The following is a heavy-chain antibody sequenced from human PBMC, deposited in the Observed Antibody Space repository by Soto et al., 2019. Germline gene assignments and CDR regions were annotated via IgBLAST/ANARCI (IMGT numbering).Heavy chain of an antibody. CDR1: GFTFSSYS. CDR2: ISGTSDYI. V-gene: IGHV3-21*01. J-gene: IGHJ6*02. Sequence: LRLSCAASGFTFSSYSMNLVRQAPLRGLEWVAAISGTSDYIYYADSVKGRFTISRDNAKTSLYIQMNSLRAEDTAVYYCARDHRYCSGSSCRPYYYYYGMDVWGQGTTVTVSS. D-gene: IGHD2-15*01. CDR3: ARDHRYCSGSSCRPYYYYYGMDV.